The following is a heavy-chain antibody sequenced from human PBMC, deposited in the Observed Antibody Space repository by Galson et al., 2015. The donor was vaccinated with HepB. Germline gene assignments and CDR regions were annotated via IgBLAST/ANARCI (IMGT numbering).Heavy chain of an antibody. CDR1: GYSFTSYW. D-gene: IGHD3-22*01. Sequence: QSGAEVKKPGESLKISCKGSGYSFTSYWIGWVRQMPGKGLEWMGIIYPGDSDTRYSPSFQGQVTISADKSISTAYLQWSSLKASDTAMYYCARRSEYYYDSSGYHDAFDIWGQGTMVTVSS. V-gene: IGHV5-51*01. CDR2: IYPGDSDT. J-gene: IGHJ3*02. CDR3: ARRSEYYYDSSGYHDAFDI.